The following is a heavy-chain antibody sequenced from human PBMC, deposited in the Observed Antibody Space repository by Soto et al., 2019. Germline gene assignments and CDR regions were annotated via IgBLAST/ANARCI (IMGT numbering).Heavy chain of an antibody. D-gene: IGHD1-26*01. CDR1: GFTFSSYA. CDR2: ISGSGGST. CDR3: AKAGLAWELLAYFDY. Sequence: GGSLRLSCAASGFTFSSYAMSWVRQAPGKGLEWVSAISGSGGSTYYADSVKGRFTISRDNSKNTLYLQMNSLRAEDTAVYYCAKAGLAWELLAYFDYWGQGTLVTVSS. V-gene: IGHV3-23*01. J-gene: IGHJ4*02.